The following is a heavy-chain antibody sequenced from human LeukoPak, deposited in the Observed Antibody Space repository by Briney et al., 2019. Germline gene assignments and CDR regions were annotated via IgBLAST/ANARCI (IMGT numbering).Heavy chain of an antibody. D-gene: IGHD4-23*01. J-gene: IGHJ6*02. Sequence: SQTLSLTCTVSGGSISSGSYYWSWIRQPAGKGLEWIGRIYTSGSTNYNPSLKSRVTISIDTSKNQFSLKLSSVTAADTAVYYCATSTVVTSYYYYGMDVWGQGTTVTVSS. V-gene: IGHV4-61*02. CDR3: ATSTVVTSYYYYGMDV. CDR2: IYTSGST. CDR1: GGSISSGSYY.